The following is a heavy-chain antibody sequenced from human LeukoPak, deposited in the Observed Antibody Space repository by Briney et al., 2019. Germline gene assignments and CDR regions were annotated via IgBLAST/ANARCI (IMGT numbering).Heavy chain of an antibody. CDR3: VRDIVVVPAADLYYYYGMDV. V-gene: IGHV1-69*13. Sequence: ASVKVSCKASGGTFSSYAISWVRQAPGQGLEWMGGIIPIFGTANYAQKFQGRVTITADESTSTAYMELGSLRSEDTAVYYCVRDIVVVPAADLYYYYGMDVWGKGTTVTVSS. CDR1: GGTFSSYA. CDR2: IIPIFGTA. J-gene: IGHJ6*04. D-gene: IGHD2-2*01.